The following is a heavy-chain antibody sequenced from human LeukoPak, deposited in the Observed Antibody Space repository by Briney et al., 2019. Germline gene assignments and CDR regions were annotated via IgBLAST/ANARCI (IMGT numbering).Heavy chain of an antibody. CDR2: INAGNGNT. J-gene: IGHJ5*02. Sequence: GASVKVSCKASGYTLTSYAMHWVRQAPGQRLEWMGWINAGNGNTKYSQKFQGRVTITRDTSASTAYMELSSLRSEDTAVYYCARDPSDLLWFGELFVWFDPWGQGTLVTVSS. CDR3: ARDPSDLLWFGELFVWFDP. V-gene: IGHV1-3*01. CDR1: GYTLTSYA. D-gene: IGHD3-10*01.